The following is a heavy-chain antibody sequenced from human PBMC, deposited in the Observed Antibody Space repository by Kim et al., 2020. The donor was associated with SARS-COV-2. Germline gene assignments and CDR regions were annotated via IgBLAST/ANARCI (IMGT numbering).Heavy chain of an antibody. Sequence: GGSLRLSCAVSGFTFRASAMHWVRQAPGKGLEWVAAISYDASDKFYADSVMGRFTISRDNSQSTLHLQMNNLRTEDTAIYYCARDGPEAANGSRLYFYYGMDVWGQGTTVTVSS. CDR1: GFTFRASA. J-gene: IGHJ6*02. V-gene: IGHV3-30*04. D-gene: IGHD6-13*01. CDR3: ARDGPEAANGSRLYFYYGMDV. CDR2: ISYDASDK.